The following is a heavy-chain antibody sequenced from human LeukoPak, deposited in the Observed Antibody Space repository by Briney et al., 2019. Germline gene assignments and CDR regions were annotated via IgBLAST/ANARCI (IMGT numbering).Heavy chain of an antibody. J-gene: IGHJ4*02. D-gene: IGHD3-9*01. CDR3: ARDRYFIGFDY. Sequence: SQTLSLTCTVSGGSISSGDYYWSWIRQPPGKGLEWIGYIYYSGSTYYNPSLKSRVSISLDPSKNQFSLKLSSVTAADTAVYYCARDRYFIGFDYWGQGTLVTVSS. V-gene: IGHV4-30-4*01. CDR1: GGSISSGDYY. CDR2: IYYSGST.